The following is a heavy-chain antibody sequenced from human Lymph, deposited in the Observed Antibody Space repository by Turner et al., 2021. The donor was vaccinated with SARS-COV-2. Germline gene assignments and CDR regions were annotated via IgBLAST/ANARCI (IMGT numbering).Heavy chain of an antibody. CDR2: ISSSSSYI. V-gene: IGHV3-21*01. Sequence: EVQLVESGGGLVKLGGSLRLSCAASGFTFSTYSMNWVRQAPGKGLEWISSISSSSSYIYYADSVKGRFTISRDDAKNSLYLQMNSLRAEDTAVYYCARDIPTTADYFDYWGQETLVTVSS. J-gene: IGHJ4*02. CDR1: GFTFSTYS. CDR3: ARDIPTTADYFDY. D-gene: IGHD4-17*01.